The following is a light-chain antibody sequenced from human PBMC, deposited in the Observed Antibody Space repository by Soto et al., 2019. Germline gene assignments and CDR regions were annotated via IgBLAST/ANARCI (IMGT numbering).Light chain of an antibody. CDR1: SSNIGAGYD. CDR3: QSYDSSLSSVV. J-gene: IGLJ2*01. V-gene: IGLV1-40*01. Sequence: QSVLTQPPSVSGAPGQRVTISCTGSSSNIGAGYDVHWYQQLPGTAPKLLIYGNSNRPSGVPDRFSGSKSGTSASLAITGLQAEEGADYYCQSYDSSLSSVVFGGGPKLTVL. CDR2: GNS.